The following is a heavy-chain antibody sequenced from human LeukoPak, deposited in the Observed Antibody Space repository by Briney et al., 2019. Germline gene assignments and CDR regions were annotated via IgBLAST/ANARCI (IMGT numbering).Heavy chain of an antibody. J-gene: IGHJ4*02. V-gene: IGHV3-9*01. Sequence: GGSLRLSCAASGFTFSSYAMSWVRQAPGKGLEWVSGVNWNSAGIGYADSVKGRFTISRDNAKNSLYLQMNSLRAEDTALYFCAKDLGRIVGATTSFDYWGQGTLVTVSS. D-gene: IGHD1-26*01. CDR1: GFTFSSYA. CDR3: AKDLGRIVGATTSFDY. CDR2: VNWNSAGI.